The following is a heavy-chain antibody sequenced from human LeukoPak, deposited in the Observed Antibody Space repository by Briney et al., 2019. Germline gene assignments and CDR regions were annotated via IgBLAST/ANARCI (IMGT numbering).Heavy chain of an antibody. J-gene: IGHJ5*02. CDR3: ASSLRFLEWSKFDP. D-gene: IGHD3-3*01. CDR2: IYHSGST. V-gene: IGHV4-30-2*01. CDR1: GGSISSGGYS. Sequence: SQTLSLTCAVSGGSISSGGYSWSWIRQPPGKGLEWIGYIYHSGSTYYNPPLKSRVTISVDRSKNQFSLKLSSVTAADTAVYYCASSLRFLEWSKFDPWGQGTLVTVSS.